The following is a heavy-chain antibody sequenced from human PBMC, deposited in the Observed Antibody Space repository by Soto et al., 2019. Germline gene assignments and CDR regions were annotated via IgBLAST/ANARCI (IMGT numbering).Heavy chain of an antibody. J-gene: IGHJ4*02. V-gene: IGHV4-39*01. Sequence: PSETLSLTCTVSGVSISNSSYYWGWIRRPPGKGLEWIGTTYYSGITYYNPSLKGRVTISVDTSKNQFSLKLTSVTAADTAVYYCARHGSNWGQGTLVTVSS. CDR1: GVSISNSSYY. CDR2: TYYSGIT. CDR3: ARHGSN.